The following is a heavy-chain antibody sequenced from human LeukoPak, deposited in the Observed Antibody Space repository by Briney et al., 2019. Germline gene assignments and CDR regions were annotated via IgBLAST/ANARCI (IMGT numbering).Heavy chain of an antibody. D-gene: IGHD6-13*01. CDR3: ARVYGSSWYPDAFDI. V-gene: IGHV3-23*01. CDR2: ISGSGGST. CDR1: GFTFSSYA. J-gene: IGHJ3*02. Sequence: GGSLRLSCAASGFTFSSYAVSWVRQAPGKGLEWFSAISGSGGSTYYADSVKGRFTISRDNAKNSLYLQMNSLRAEDTAVYYCARVYGSSWYPDAFDIWGQGTMVTVSS.